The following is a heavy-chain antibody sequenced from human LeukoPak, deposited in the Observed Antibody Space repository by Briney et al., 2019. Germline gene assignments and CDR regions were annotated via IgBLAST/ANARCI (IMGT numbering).Heavy chain of an antibody. CDR2: IWYDGTNK. Sequence: GGSLRLSCAASGFXFSSYGMHWVRQAPGKGLEWVAVIWYDGTNKYYADSVKGRFTISRDNSKNTLYLQMNSLRAEDTAVYYCARIGGDRHPIEYWGQGTLVTVSS. CDR3: ARIGGDRHPIEY. J-gene: IGHJ4*02. V-gene: IGHV3-33*01. D-gene: IGHD2-21*02. CDR1: GFXFSSYG.